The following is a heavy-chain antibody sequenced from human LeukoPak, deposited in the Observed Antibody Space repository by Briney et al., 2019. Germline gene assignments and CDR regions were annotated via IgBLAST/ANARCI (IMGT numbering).Heavy chain of an antibody. D-gene: IGHD3-3*01. V-gene: IGHV3-74*01. CDR3: ARGGYYGSGRYYFDS. CDR1: GFIFSSHG. J-gene: IGHJ4*02. CDR2: IKSDGSNT. Sequence: GGSLRLSCAASGFIFSSHGMNWVRQAPGKGLVWVSRIKSDGSNTNYADSVKGRFTISRDNAKNTLHLQMNSLRAEDTAVYYCARGGYYGSGRYYFDSWGQGTLVTVSS.